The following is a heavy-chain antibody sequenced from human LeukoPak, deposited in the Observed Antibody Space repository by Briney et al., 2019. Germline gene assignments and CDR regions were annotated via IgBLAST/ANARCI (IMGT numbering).Heavy chain of an antibody. Sequence: GGPLRLSCEASGFTFEDYEMSWFRQAPGKGPEWILYISATGNTKYYADSVRGRFSISRDNAKSSLYLQMSTLRVGDTAVYYCARDRAFGVDFDYWGQGTLVTVSS. V-gene: IGHV3-11*01. J-gene: IGHJ4*02. CDR3: ARDRAFGVDFDY. CDR2: ISATGNTK. D-gene: IGHD3-16*01. CDR1: GFTFEDYE.